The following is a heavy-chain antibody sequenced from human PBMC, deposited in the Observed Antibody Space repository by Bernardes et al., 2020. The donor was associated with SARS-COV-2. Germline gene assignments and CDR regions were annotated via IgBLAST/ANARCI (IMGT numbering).Heavy chain of an antibody. CDR3: ARGARISMIVVVMPQGVFDI. Sequence: SETLSLTCAVYGGSFRGYYWTWIRQPPGKGLEWIGEMNHLGSTYYNPSLKSRITISVDTSKNQFSLKLTSVTAAYTGVYYCARGARISMIVVVMPQGVFDIWCQGTMVTVSS. CDR1: GGSFRGYY. J-gene: IGHJ3*02. V-gene: IGHV4-34*01. CDR2: MNHLGST. D-gene: IGHD3-22*01.